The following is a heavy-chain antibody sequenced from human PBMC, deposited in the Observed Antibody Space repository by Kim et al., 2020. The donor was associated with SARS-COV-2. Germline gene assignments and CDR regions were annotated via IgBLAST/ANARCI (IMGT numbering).Heavy chain of an antibody. J-gene: IGHJ4*02. Sequence: PSLKSRVTISVGTSKNQFSLKLSSVTAADTAVYYCARGPYYDGSGSYDYWGQGTLVTVSS. CDR3: ARGPYYDGSGSYDY. V-gene: IGHV4-39*01. D-gene: IGHD3-10*01.